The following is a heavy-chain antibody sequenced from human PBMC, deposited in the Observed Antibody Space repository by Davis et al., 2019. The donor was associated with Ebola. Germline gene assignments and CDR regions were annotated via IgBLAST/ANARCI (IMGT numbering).Heavy chain of an antibody. Sequence: SVKVSCKASGGTFSSYAISWVRQAPGQGLEWMGRISAYNGNTNYAQKLQGRVTITADKSTSTAYMELSSLRSEDTAVYYCARDIVGATWGQGTLVTVSS. J-gene: IGHJ5*02. CDR2: ISAYNGNT. CDR1: GGTFSSYA. D-gene: IGHD1-26*01. CDR3: ARDIVGAT. V-gene: IGHV1-69*04.